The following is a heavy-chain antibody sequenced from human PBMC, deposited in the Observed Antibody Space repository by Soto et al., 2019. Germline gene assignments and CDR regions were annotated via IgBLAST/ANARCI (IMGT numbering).Heavy chain of an antibody. CDR1: GFTFSSYA. CDR3: AKIGIDILTGYYSY. V-gene: IGHV3-23*01. D-gene: IGHD3-9*01. Sequence: GGSLRLSCAASGFTFSSYAMSWVRQAPGKGLEWVSAISGSGGSTYYADSVKGRFTISRDNSKNTLYLQMNSLRAEDTAVYYCAKIGIDILTGYYSYWGQGTLVTVSS. CDR2: ISGSGGST. J-gene: IGHJ4*02.